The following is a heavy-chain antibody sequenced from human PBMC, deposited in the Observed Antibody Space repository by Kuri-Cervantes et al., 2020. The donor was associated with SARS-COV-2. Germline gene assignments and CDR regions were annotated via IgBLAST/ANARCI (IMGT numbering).Heavy chain of an antibody. J-gene: IGHJ4*02. CDR3: ATLGYCSSTSCYKRFDY. V-gene: IGHV3-21*01. CDR1: EFTFSSYS. Sequence: GGSLRLSCAASEFTFSSYSMNWVRQAPGKGLEWVSSISSSSSYIYYADSVKGRFTISRDNAKNSLYLQMNSLRAEDTAVYYCATLGYCSSTSCYKRFDYWGQGTLVTVSS. D-gene: IGHD2-2*02. CDR2: ISSSSSYI.